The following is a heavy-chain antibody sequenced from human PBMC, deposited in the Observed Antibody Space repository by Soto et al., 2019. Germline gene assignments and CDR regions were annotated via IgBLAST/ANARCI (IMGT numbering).Heavy chain of an antibody. V-gene: IGHV3-23*01. J-gene: IGHJ4*02. D-gene: IGHD3-22*01. CDR2: ISGSGGST. CDR1: GFTFSSFA. CDR3: AKEKGIIVVITGSFDY. Sequence: GSLRLSCAASGFTFSSFAMSWVRQAPGKGLEWVSAISGSGGSTFYADSVKGRFTISRDNSKNTLYLQVKSLRAEDTAVYYCAKEKGIIVVITGSFDYWGQGTLVTVSS.